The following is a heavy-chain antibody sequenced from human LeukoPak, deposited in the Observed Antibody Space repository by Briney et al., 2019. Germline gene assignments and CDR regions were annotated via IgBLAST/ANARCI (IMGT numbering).Heavy chain of an antibody. J-gene: IGHJ5*02. V-gene: IGHV3-9*01. CDR1: GFTFDDYA. CDR3: AKDSLGYELSDRNWFDP. CDR2: ISWNSGSI. Sequence: PGGSLRLSCAASGFTFDDYAMHWVRQAPGKGLEWVSGISWNSGSIGYADSVKGRFTISRDNAKNSLYLQMNSLRAEDTALYYCAKDSLGYELSDRNWFDPWGQGTLVTVSS. D-gene: IGHD5-12*01.